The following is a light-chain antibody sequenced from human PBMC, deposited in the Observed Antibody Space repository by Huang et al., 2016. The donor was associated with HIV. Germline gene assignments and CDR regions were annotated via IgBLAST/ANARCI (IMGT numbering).Light chain of an antibody. CDR3: QQSYNTPLT. CDR2: AAS. Sequence: DIQMTQSPSSLSASVGDRVTITCRASQSINSYLNCYQQKPGKAPKVLIYAASSLQSGGPSRFSGSGSGTDFTLTINSLQPEDFAIYYCQQSYNTPLTFGGGTRLEIK. V-gene: IGKV1-39*01. J-gene: IGKJ4*01. CDR1: QSINSY.